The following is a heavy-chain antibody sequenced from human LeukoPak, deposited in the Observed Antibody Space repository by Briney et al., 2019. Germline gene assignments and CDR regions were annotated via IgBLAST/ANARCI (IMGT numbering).Heavy chain of an antibody. CDR1: GFTFSSYS. V-gene: IGHV3-21*01. CDR2: ISSSSSYI. J-gene: IGHJ4*02. Sequence: PGGSLRLSCAASGFTFSSYSMNWVRQAPGKGLEWVSSISSSSSYIYYADSVKGRFTISRDNAKNSLYLQMNSLRAEDTAVYYCARVHGDSSGYRYIDYWGQGTLVTVSS. CDR3: ARVHGDSSGYRYIDY. D-gene: IGHD3-22*01.